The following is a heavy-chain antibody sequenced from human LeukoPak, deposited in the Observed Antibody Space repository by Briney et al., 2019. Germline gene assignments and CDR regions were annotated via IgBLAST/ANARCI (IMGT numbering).Heavy chain of an antibody. CDR1: GGSFSGYY. V-gene: IGHV4-34*01. J-gene: IGHJ4*02. Sequence: SETLSLTCAVYGGSFSGYYWSWIRQPPGKGLEWIGEINRSGSTNYNPSLKSRVTISVDTSKNQFSLKLSSVTAADTAVYYCARAPYSGSPNFDYWGQGTLVTVSS. D-gene: IGHD1-26*01. CDR2: INRSGST. CDR3: ARAPYSGSPNFDY.